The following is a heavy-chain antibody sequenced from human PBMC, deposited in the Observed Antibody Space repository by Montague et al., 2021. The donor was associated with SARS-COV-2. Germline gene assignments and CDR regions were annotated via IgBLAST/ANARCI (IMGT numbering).Heavy chain of an antibody. CDR3: ASDHGTVTTEW. Sequence: SETLSLTCAVYGGSFSGYYWSWIRQPPGKGLEWIGEINHSGSTNYNPSLKSRVTMSVDTSKNQFSLKLSSVTAADTAVYYCASDHGTVTTEWWGQGTLVTVSS. CDR2: INHSGST. CDR1: GGSFSGYY. D-gene: IGHD4-17*01. V-gene: IGHV4-34*01. J-gene: IGHJ4*02.